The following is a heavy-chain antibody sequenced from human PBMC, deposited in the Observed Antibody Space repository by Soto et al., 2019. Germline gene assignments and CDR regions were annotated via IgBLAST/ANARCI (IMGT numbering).Heavy chain of an antibody. CDR3: TRDRLTYYYDSSGYNDAFDI. CDR1: GFTFGDYA. CDR2: IRSKAYGGTT. Sequence: EVQLVESGGGLVKPGRSLRLSCTASGFTFGDYAMSWFRQAPGKGLEWVGFIRSKAYGGTTEYAASLKGRFTISRDDSKSIAYLQMNSLKTEDTAVYYCTRDRLTYYYDSSGYNDAFDIWGQGTMVTVSS. V-gene: IGHV3-49*05. D-gene: IGHD3-22*01. J-gene: IGHJ3*02.